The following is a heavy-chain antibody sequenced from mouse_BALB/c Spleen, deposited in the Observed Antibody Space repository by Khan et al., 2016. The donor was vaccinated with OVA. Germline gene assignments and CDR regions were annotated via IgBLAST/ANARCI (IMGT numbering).Heavy chain of an antibody. V-gene: IGHV9-3-1*01. CDR2: INTYTGEP. D-gene: IGHD2-14*01. CDR1: GYTFTIYG. Sequence: QIQLVQSGPELKKPGETVKISCKASGYTFTIYGMNWVRQAPGKGLKWMGWINTYTGEPTYADDFKGRFAFSLETSASTAFLQINNLTNEDTATFFCERVGYNGTMDYWGQGTSVTVSS. CDR3: ERVGYNGTMDY. J-gene: IGHJ4*01.